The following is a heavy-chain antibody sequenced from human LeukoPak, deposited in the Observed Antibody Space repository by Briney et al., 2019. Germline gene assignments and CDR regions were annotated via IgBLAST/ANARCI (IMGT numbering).Heavy chain of an antibody. CDR3: ARDKRHSYGRYFDP. J-gene: IGHJ4*02. CDR2: IQSTGVS. CDR1: GDSISTYH. D-gene: IGHD5-18*01. V-gene: IGHV4-59*01. Sequence: PSETLSLTCSVSGDSISTYHWNWIRKPPGKGLEWIGYIQSTGVSNYNPSLKSRVNIFVDTSKNQFVLNLRSVTPADTAVYYCARDKRHSYGRYFDPWGQGMLVTVSS.